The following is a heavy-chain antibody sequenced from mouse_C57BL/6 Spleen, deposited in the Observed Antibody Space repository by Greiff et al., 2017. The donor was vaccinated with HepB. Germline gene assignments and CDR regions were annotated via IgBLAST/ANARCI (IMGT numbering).Heavy chain of an antibody. J-gene: IGHJ3*01. V-gene: IGHV1-64*01. D-gene: IGHD1-1*01. CDR3: VNYYGSSMFAY. Sequence: QVQLQQPGAELVKPGASVKLSCKASGYTFTSYWMHWVKQRPGQGLEWIGMIHPNSGSTNYNEKFKSKATLTVDKSSSTAYMQLSSLTSEDSAVYYCVNYYGSSMFAYWGQGTLVTVSA. CDR1: GYTFTSYW. CDR2: IHPNSGST.